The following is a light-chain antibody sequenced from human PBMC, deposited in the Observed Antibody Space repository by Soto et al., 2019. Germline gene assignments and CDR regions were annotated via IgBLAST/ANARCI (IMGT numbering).Light chain of an antibody. CDR1: QTILYSSNNKNY. CDR2: WAS. J-gene: IGKJ2*01. Sequence: DIVMTQSPDSLAVSLGERATINCRSSQTILYSSNNKNYLAWYQQKPGQPPELLISWASTRDSGVPDRFSGSGSGTDFTLTISSLQAEDVVVYYCQQYYGTPYTFGQGTRLEIK. CDR3: QQYYGTPYT. V-gene: IGKV4-1*01.